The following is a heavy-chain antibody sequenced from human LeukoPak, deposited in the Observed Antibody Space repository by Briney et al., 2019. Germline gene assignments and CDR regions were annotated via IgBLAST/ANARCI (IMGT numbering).Heavy chain of an antibody. CDR2: ISGSGGST. CDR1: GFTVSSNY. Sequence: QSGGSLRLSCAASGFTVSSNYMSWVRQAPGKGLEWVSAISGSGGSTYYADSVKGRFTISRDNSKNTLYLQMNSLRAEDTAVYYCAKGEQLAYYYYYGMDVWGQGTTVTVSS. J-gene: IGHJ6*02. V-gene: IGHV3-23*01. D-gene: IGHD6-6*01. CDR3: AKGEQLAYYYYYGMDV.